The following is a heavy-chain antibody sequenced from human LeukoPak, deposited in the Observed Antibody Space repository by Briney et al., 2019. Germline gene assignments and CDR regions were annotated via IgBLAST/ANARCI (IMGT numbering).Heavy chain of an antibody. Sequence: GGSLRPSCAAPGLTFSSYAMSWVRKAPGKGLEWFSAIILSGGRPYNADSVKGRSTISRANSRNTLYLQRTSWRADDPPVYTCASFCSSASCSYFDYWGQGTLVTVSS. CDR2: IILSGGRP. J-gene: IGHJ4*02. V-gene: IGHV3-23*01. CDR3: ASFCSSASCSYFDY. CDR1: GLTFSSYA. D-gene: IGHD2-2*01.